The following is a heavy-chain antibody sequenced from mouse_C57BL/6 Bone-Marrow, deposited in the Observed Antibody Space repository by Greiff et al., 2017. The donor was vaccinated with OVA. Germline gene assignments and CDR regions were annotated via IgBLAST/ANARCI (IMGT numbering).Heavy chain of an antibody. CDR3: TTDLLRAWFAY. Sequence: VQLQQSGAELVRPGASVKLSCTASGFNIKDDYMHWVKQRPEQGLEWIGWIDPENGDTEYASKFQGKATITADTSSNTAYLQLSSLTSEDTAVYYCTTDLLRAWFAYWGQGTLVTVSA. V-gene: IGHV14-4*01. D-gene: IGHD2-12*01. CDR2: IDPENGDT. CDR1: GFNIKDDY. J-gene: IGHJ3*01.